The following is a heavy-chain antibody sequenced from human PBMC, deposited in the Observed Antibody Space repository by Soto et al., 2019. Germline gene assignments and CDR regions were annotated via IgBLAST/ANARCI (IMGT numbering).Heavy chain of an antibody. J-gene: IGHJ4*02. CDR3: ARGALGTVAGGYYFDY. D-gene: IGHD6-19*01. V-gene: IGHV3-30-3*01. CDR2: ISYDGSNK. CDR1: GFPFSSYA. Sequence: PGGSLRLSCAASGFPFSSYAMHWVRQAPGKGLEWVAVISYDGSNKYYADSVKGRFTISRDNSKNTLYLQMNSLRPEDTAVYYCARGALGTVAGGYYFDYWGQGTLVTVSS.